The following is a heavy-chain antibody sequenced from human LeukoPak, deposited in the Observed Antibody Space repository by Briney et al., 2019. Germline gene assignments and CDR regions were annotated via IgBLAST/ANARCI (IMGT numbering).Heavy chain of an antibody. Sequence: PSETLSLTCAVYGGSFSGYYWSWIRQPPGKGLEWIGEINHSGSTNYNPSLKSRVIISVDKSKNQSSLKLSSVTAAEKAVYYCASSSMTRYYFDYWGQGTLVTVSS. V-gene: IGHV4-34*01. J-gene: IGHJ4*02. D-gene: IGHD2-8*01. CDR2: INHSGST. CDR1: GGSFSGYY. CDR3: ASSSMTRYYFDY.